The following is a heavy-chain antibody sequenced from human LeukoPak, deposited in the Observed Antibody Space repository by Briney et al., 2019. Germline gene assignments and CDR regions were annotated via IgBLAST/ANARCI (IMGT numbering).Heavy chain of an antibody. CDR2: INSDGSIT. J-gene: IGHJ5*02. D-gene: IGHD1-7*01. V-gene: IGHV3-74*01. CDR3: ARDDWNSNWFDP. CDR1: GFTFSSHW. Sequence: PGGSLRLSCAASGFTFSSHWMHWVRQAPGKGLAWVSRINSDGSITTYADSVKGRFTISRDNAKNTLYLQMNSLRAEDMAVYYCARDDWNSNWFDPWGQGTLVTVSS.